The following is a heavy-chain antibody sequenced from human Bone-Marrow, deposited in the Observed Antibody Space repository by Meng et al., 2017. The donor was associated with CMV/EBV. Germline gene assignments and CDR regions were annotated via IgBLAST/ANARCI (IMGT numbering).Heavy chain of an antibody. J-gene: IGHJ5*02. CDR3: ARDFSSFVGNWFDP. D-gene: IGHD2-15*01. Sequence: SETLSLTCTVSGGSVSSGSYYWSWIRQPPGKGLEWIGYIYYSGSTNYNPSLKSRVTISVDTSKNQFSLKLSSVTAADTAVYYCARDFSSFVGNWFDPWGQGTLVTVSS. CDR2: IYYSGST. V-gene: IGHV4-61*01. CDR1: GGSVSSGSYY.